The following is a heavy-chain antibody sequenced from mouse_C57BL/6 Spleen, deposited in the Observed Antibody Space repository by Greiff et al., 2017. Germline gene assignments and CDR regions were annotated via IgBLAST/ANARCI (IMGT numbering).Heavy chain of an antibody. J-gene: IGHJ4*01. Sequence: QVQLQQSGAELARPGASVKLSCKASGYTFTSYGISWVKQRTGQGLEWIGEIYPRSGNTYYNEKFKGKATLTADKSSSTAYMELRSLTSEDSAVYFCARRDYGSSGYYAMDDWGQGTSVTVSS. V-gene: IGHV1-81*01. CDR1: GYTFTSYG. CDR3: ARRDYGSSGYYAMDD. CDR2: IYPRSGNT. D-gene: IGHD1-1*01.